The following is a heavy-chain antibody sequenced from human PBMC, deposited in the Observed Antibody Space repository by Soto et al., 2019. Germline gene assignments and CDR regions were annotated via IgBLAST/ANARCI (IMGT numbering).Heavy chain of an antibody. CDR3: ARDPQRVERMDV. CDR2: INHSGST. CDR1: GGSFSGYY. V-gene: IGHV4-34*01. J-gene: IGHJ6*02. Sequence: SETLSLTCAVYGGSFSGYYWSWIRQPPGKGLEWIGEINHSGSTNYNPSIKSRVTISVDTSKNQFSLKLSSVTAADTAVYYCARDPQRVERMDVWGQGTPVTVSS. D-gene: IGHD1-1*01.